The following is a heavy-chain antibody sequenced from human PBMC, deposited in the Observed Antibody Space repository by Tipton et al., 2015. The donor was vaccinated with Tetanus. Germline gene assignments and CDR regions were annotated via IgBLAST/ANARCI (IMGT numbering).Heavy chain of an antibody. CDR3: ARNRQPAPYYGMDV. CDR1: GYRFSTYW. CDR2: IYPGDSNT. J-gene: IGHJ6*02. V-gene: IGHV5-51*01. Sequence: QSGAEVKKPGESLKISCKGSGYRFSTYWIGWVRQMPGKGLEWMGIIYPGDSNTRYGPSFQGQVNISADKSISTAYLQWSSLKASDTAMYFCARNRQPAPYYGMDVWGQGTTVTVSS. D-gene: IGHD5-18*01.